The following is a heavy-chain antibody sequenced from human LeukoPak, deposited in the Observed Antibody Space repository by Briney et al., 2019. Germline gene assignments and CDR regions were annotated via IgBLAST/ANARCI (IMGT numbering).Heavy chain of an antibody. V-gene: IGHV4-59*08. CDR3: ARQSGTRGNGDWFYP. D-gene: IGHD1-7*01. Sequence: SSETLSLTCTVSGGSISIYYWSWIRQPPGKELEWIGYNYSSGSTNYNPSLKSRVTISVDTSKNQFSLKLSSVTATDTAVYYCARQSGTRGNGDWFYPWGQGTLVTVSS. J-gene: IGHJ5*02. CDR1: GGSISIYY. CDR2: NYSSGST.